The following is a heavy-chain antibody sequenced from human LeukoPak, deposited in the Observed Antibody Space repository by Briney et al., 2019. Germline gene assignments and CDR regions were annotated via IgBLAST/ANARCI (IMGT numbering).Heavy chain of an antibody. CDR1: GYSISSGYY. CDR3: ARNRGGPSIVATIIGGFDY. D-gene: IGHD5-12*01. V-gene: IGHV4-38-2*02. Sequence: PSETLSLTCTVSGYSISSGYYWGWIRQPPGKGLEWIGSIYHSGSTYYNPSLKSRVTISVDTSKNQFSLKLSSVTAADTAVYYCARNRGGPSIVATIIGGFDYWGQGTLVTASS. CDR2: IYHSGST. J-gene: IGHJ4*02.